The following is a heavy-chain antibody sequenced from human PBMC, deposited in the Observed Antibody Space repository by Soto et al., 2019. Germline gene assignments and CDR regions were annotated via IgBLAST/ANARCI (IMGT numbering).Heavy chain of an antibody. J-gene: IGHJ4*02. CDR3: ARVNYSSSSYFDY. Sequence: SETLSLTCTVSGGSISSYYWSWIRQPPGKGLEWIGYIYYSGSTNYNPSLKSRVTISVDTSKNQFSLKLSSVTAADTAVYYCARVNYSSSSYFDYWGQGTLVTVSS. D-gene: IGHD6-6*01. V-gene: IGHV4-59*01. CDR2: IYYSGST. CDR1: GGSISSYY.